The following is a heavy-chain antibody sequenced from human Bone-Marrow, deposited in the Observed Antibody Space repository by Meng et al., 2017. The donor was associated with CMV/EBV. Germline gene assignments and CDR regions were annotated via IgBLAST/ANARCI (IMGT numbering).Heavy chain of an antibody. D-gene: IGHD6-19*01. CDR3: ARGGYTSVWS. CDR1: GDSVSSNSAA. V-gene: IGHV6-1*01. J-gene: IGHJ5*02. CDR2: TYYRSKWNN. Sequence: GISGDSVSSNSAAWNRIRQAPSRGLEWLGRTYYRSKWNNDYAASVKSRITIIPDTSKNEFSLQLNSVTPEDTAVYYCARGGYTSVWSWGQGTLVTVSS.